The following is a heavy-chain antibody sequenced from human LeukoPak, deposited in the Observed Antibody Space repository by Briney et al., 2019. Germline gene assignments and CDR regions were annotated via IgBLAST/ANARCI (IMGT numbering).Heavy chain of an antibody. Sequence: ASVKVSCKASGYTFTSYDINWVRQATGQGLEWMGWMNPNSGNTGYAQKFQGRVTITRNTSISTAYMELSSLRSEDTAVYYCARAHPWGIGPAAYPPRKYYYYMDVWGKGTTVTVSS. J-gene: IGHJ6*03. CDR1: GYTFTSYD. CDR3: ARAHPWGIGPAAYPPRKYYYYMDV. CDR2: MNPNSGNT. D-gene: IGHD2-2*01. V-gene: IGHV1-8*03.